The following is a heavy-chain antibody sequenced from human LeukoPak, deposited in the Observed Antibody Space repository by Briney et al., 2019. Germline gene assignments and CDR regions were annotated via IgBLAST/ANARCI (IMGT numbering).Heavy chain of an antibody. Sequence: SVTVSCKCSGCTFSSYAISWVRQPPGQGLEWVGGIIPIFGTANYAQKFQGRVTITADESTSTAYMERSSLRSEDTAVYYCARRGDHSSSWSYYFDYWGQGTLVTVSS. CDR3: ARRGDHSSSWSYYFDY. CDR2: IIPIFGTA. D-gene: IGHD6-13*01. J-gene: IGHJ4*02. CDR1: GCTFSSYA. V-gene: IGHV1-69*01.